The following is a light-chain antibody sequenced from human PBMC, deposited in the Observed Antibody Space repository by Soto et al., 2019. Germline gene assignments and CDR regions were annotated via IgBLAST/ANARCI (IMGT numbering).Light chain of an antibody. J-gene: IGLJ2*01. CDR3: AAWDDSLRGV. CDR2: KTH. V-gene: IGLV1-47*01. CDR1: SSNVGSQF. Sequence: QSVLPQSPSASGTPGQTVTISCSGSSSNVGSQFVYWYQQIPGTAPKLLIYKTHQRPAGVPDRFSGSKSGSSASLAISGLRSEDEADYYCAAWDDSLRGVFGGGTKVTVL.